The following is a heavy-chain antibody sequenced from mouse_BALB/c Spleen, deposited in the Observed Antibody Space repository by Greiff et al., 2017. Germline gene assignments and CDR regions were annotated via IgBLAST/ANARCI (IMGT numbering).Heavy chain of an antibody. D-gene: IGHD6-1*01. CDR1: GYTFTSYV. CDR2: INPYNDGT. J-gene: IGHJ3*01. CDR3: ARGGICNEASWFAY. Sequence: EVQLQQSGPELVKPGASVKLSCKASGYTFTSYVMHWVKQKPGQGLEWIGNINPYNDGTKYNEKFKGKATLTSDKSSSTAYMELSSLTSEDSAVYYGARGGICNEASWFAYWGQGTLVTVSA. V-gene: IGHV1-14*01.